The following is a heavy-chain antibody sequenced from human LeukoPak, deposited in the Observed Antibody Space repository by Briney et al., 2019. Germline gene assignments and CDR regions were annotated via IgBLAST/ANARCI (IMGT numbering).Heavy chain of an antibody. D-gene: IGHD2-8*01. J-gene: IGHJ4*02. CDR2: ISSSGSTI. CDR1: GFTFSSYG. Sequence: GGSLRLSCAASGFTFSSYGMSWVRQAPGKGLEWVSYISSSGSTIYYADSVEGRSTISRDNAKNSLYLQMNSLRAEDTAVYYCARLINGVGDYWGQGTLVTVSS. CDR3: ARLINGVGDY. V-gene: IGHV3-48*04.